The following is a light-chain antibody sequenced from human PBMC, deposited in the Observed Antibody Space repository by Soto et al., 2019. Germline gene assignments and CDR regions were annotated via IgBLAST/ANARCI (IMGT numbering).Light chain of an antibody. CDR1: QSISTY. CDR2: AAS. V-gene: IGKV1-39*01. Sequence: DIQMTQSPSSLSASVGDRVTITCRASQSISTYLNWYQHKPGTAPKLLIYAASSLQSGVPSGFSGSGSGTDFTLTISNLQPEDFATYYCQQSYSAPRTFGQGTKVDIK. J-gene: IGKJ1*01. CDR3: QQSYSAPRT.